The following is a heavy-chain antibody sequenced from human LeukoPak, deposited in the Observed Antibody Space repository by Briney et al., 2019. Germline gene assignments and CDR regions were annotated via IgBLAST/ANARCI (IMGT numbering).Heavy chain of an antibody. J-gene: IGHJ4*02. Sequence: PSETLSLTCAVYGGSFSGYYWSWIRQPPGKGLEWIGEINHSGSTNYNPSLKGRVTISVDTSKNQFSLKLSSVTAADTAVYYCARGRRYYFDYWGQGTLVTVSS. CDR1: GGSFSGYY. CDR2: INHSGST. D-gene: IGHD1-14*01. V-gene: IGHV4-34*01. CDR3: ARGRRYYFDY.